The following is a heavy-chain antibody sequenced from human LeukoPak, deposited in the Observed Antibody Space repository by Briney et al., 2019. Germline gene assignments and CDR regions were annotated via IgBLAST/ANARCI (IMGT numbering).Heavy chain of an antibody. V-gene: IGHV4-59*01. CDR2: IYYSGST. CDR3: ARTAIQLWSDEIKYYFDY. D-gene: IGHD5-18*01. J-gene: IGHJ4*02. CDR1: GGSISSFY. Sequence: PETLSLTCTVPGGSISSFYWSWIRQPPGKGLEWIGYIYYSGSTNYNPSLKSRVTISVDTSKDQFSLKLSSVTAAVTAVYYCARTAIQLWSDEIKYYFDYWGQGTLVTVSS.